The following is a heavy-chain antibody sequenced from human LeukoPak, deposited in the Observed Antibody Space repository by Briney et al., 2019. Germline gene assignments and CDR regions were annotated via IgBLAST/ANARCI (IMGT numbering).Heavy chain of an antibody. CDR2: IYISGST. Sequence: SGGSLGLSCAASGLTVGSNYMSWVRQAPGRGLEWVSVIYISGSTNYADSVKGRFTISRDNTKNTVYLQMNSLRVEDTAVYSCARRPSSGWYGNWGQGTLVTVSS. CDR1: GLTVGSNY. V-gene: IGHV3-53*01. CDR3: ARRPSSGWYGN. D-gene: IGHD6-19*01. J-gene: IGHJ4*02.